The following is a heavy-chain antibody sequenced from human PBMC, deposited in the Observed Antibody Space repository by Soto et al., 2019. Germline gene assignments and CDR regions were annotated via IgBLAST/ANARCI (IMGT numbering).Heavy chain of an antibody. V-gene: IGHV4-59*01. D-gene: IGHD6-13*01. J-gene: IGHJ6*03. CDR1: GGSISPYY. CDR3: ERNGAAASYDHCYMHV. CDR2: VYYSGHT. Sequence: QVQLQESGPGLAKPSETLSLTWTVSGGSISPYYWSWIRQPPGKGLEWIGYVYYSGHTNYNPSFESQVTVSVDTSSNLFSLNPTSATGADKAVNYCERNGAAASYDHCYMHVWGRGTAVTVSS.